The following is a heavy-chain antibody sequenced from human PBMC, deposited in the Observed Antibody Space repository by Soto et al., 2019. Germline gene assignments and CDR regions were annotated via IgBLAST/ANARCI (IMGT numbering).Heavy chain of an antibody. CDR1: GGSISSSNW. Sequence: SSETLSLTCAVSGGSISSSNWWSWVRQPPGKGLEWIGEIYHSGSTNYNPSLKSRVTISVDKSKNQFSLKLSSVTAADTAVYYCARDRRRWEMALDYWGQGTLVT. V-gene: IGHV4-4*02. CDR2: IYHSGST. CDR3: ARDRRRWEMALDY. J-gene: IGHJ4*02. D-gene: IGHD1-26*01.